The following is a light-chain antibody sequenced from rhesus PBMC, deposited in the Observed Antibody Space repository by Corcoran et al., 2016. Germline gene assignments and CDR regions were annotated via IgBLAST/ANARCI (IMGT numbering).Light chain of an antibody. CDR1: SSDVGGYNF. CDR3: CSYTTSDTYI. J-gene: IGLJ1*01. CDR2: GVS. V-gene: IGLV2S7*01. Sequence: QAAPTQPPSVSGSPGQSVTISCTGTSSDVGGYNFVSWYQQHPGKAPKLMIYGVSKRPSGVSDRFSGSKSDNTASLTISGLQAEDEADYYCCSYTTSDTYIFGSVTRLTVL.